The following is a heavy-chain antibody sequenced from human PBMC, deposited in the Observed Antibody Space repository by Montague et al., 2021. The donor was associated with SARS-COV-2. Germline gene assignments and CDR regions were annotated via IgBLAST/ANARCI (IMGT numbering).Heavy chain of an antibody. J-gene: IGHJ6*03. CDR3: ARGRIEVSMIVVVMTGASYYMDV. CDR2: INHSGST. Sequence: SETLSLTCGVYGGSFSGHYWSWIRQPPGKGLEWIGEINHSGSTNYNPSLKSRATISVDTSKNQFPLKLRSVTAADTAVYYCARGRIEVSMIVVVMTGASYYMDVWGKGTTVTVSS. D-gene: IGHD3-22*01. V-gene: IGHV4-34*01. CDR1: GGSFSGHY.